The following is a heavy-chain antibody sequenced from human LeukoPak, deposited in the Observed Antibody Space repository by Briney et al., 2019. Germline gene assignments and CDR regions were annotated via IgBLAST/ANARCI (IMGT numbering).Heavy chain of an antibody. CDR3: AKEYCGGGSCYLSRDAFDI. D-gene: IGHD2-15*01. V-gene: IGHV3-23*01. CDR1: GFTFSSYA. J-gene: IGHJ3*02. CDR2: FSGSGSDT. Sequence: GGTLRLSCAASGFTFSSYAMSWVRQAPGKGLEWVSAFSGSGSDTYYADSVKGRFTISRDNSKNTLYLQMSSLRAEDTAVYYCAKEYCGGGSCYLSRDAFDIWGQGTMVTVSS.